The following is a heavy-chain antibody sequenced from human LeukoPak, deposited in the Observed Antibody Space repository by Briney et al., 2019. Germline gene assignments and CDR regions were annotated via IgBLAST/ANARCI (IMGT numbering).Heavy chain of an antibody. CDR2: INIDERIT. Sequence: PGGSLRLSCAASGFSFSTQRMHWVRQAPGKGLVWVSYINIDERITGYADSVKGRFTISRDNAKNTLYLQMNSLRAEDTAVYYCARVIFDWGQGTLVTVSS. CDR3: ARVIFD. J-gene: IGHJ4*02. CDR1: GFSFSTQR. D-gene: IGHD2-15*01. V-gene: IGHV3-74*01.